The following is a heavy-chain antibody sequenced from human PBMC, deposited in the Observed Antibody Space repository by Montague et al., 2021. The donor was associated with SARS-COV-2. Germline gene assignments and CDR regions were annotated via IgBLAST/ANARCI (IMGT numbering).Heavy chain of an antibody. J-gene: IGHJ5*02. Sequence: SETLSLTCTVSGGSTNNYYCCWIRQPAGKGLEWIGRIHASGISTXNPSLETRVTMSVDTSKNQFSLKLSSVTAADTAVYYCARGRFYYDSGELGSWGQGTLVTVSS. CDR2: IHASGIS. D-gene: IGHD3-22*01. CDR1: GGSTNNYY. V-gene: IGHV4-4*07. CDR3: ARGRFYYDSGELGS.